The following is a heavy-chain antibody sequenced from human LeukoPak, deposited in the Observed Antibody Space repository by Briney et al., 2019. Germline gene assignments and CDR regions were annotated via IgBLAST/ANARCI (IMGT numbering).Heavy chain of an antibody. V-gene: IGHV3-7*05. Sequence: GGSLRLSCAASGFTFSSYWMSWVRQAPRKGLEWVANINKDGSEKYSVDSVKGRFTISRDNAKNSLYLQMSSLRAEDTAVYYCAREYYSDSSGSDYWGQGTLVTVSS. CDR1: GFTFSSYW. D-gene: IGHD3-22*01. CDR2: INKDGSEK. CDR3: AREYYSDSSGSDY. J-gene: IGHJ4*02.